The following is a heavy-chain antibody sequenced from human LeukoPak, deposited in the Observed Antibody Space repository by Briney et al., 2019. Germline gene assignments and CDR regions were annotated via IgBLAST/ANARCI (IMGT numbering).Heavy chain of an antibody. J-gene: IGHJ4*02. V-gene: IGHV4-38-2*02. Sequence: PSETLSPTCTVSGYSISTSYYWGWIRQPPGKGLEWIGSIYHSGNTYYNPSLKSRVTISVDTSKNQFSLKLNSVTAADTAVYYCARAGYGDSDFDYWGQGTLVTVSS. CDR3: ARAGYGDSDFDY. D-gene: IGHD4-17*01. CDR1: GYSISTSYY. CDR2: IYHSGNT.